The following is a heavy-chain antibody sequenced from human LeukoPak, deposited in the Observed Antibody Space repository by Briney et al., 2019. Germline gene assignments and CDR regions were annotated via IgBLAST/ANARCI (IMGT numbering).Heavy chain of an antibody. V-gene: IGHV3-48*01. Sequence: PGGSLRLSCAASGFTFSSYSMNWLRQAPGKGLEWVSYISSSSSTIYYADSVKGRFTISRDNAKNSLYLQMNSLRAEDTAVYYCARALRYFDWLSTSPEYNWFDPWGQGTLVTVSS. CDR3: ARALRYFDWLSTSPEYNWFDP. D-gene: IGHD3-9*01. CDR2: ISSSSSTI. J-gene: IGHJ5*02. CDR1: GFTFSSYS.